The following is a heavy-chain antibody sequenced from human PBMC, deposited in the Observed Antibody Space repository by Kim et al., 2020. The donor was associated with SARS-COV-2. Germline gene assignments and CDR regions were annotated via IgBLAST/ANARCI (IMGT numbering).Heavy chain of an antibody. V-gene: IGHV5-51*01. CDR1: GYSFTSYW. CDR3: ARPFQGDYYDSSGYYYDDY. Sequence: GESLKISCKGSGYSFTSYWIGWVRQMPGKGLEWMGIIYPGDSDTRYSPSFQGHVTISADKSISTAYLQWSSLKASDTAMYYCARPFQGDYYDSSGYYYDDYWGQGTLVTVSS. D-gene: IGHD3-22*01. J-gene: IGHJ4*02. CDR2: IYPGDSDT.